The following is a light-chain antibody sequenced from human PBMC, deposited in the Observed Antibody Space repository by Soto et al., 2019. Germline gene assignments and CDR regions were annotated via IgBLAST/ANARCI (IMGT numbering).Light chain of an antibody. V-gene: IGLV2-14*01. CDR3: SSFTSSDTVI. CDR1: SSDVGGYHY. CDR2: EVN. J-gene: IGLJ2*01. Sequence: QSVLTQPASVSGSPGQSITISCTGTSSDVGGYHYVSWYQQHPGKAPKLMIYEVNNRPSGVSIRFSGSKSDNTASLTISGLQAEDEADYYCSSFTSSDTVIFGGGTKLTVL.